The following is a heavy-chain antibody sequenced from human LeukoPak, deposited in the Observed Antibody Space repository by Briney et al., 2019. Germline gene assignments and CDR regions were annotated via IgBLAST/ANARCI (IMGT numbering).Heavy chain of an antibody. D-gene: IGHD3-3*01. J-gene: IGHJ4*02. CDR2: ISGSGGST. CDR1: GFTFSSYA. CDR3: AKGDQGPVAYYDFWSGYSTGGIDY. Sequence: PGGSLRLSYAASGFTFSSYAMSWVRQAPGKGLEWVSAISGSGGSTYYADSVKGRFTISRDNSKNTLYLQMNSLRAEDTAVYYCAKGDQGPVAYYDFWSGYSTGGIDYWGQGTLVTVSS. V-gene: IGHV3-23*01.